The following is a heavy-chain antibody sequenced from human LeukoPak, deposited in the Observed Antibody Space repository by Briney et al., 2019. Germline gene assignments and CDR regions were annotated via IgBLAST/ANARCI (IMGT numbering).Heavy chain of an antibody. CDR1: GFTVSTDY. J-gene: IGHJ4*02. CDR2: LYSAGTT. V-gene: IGHV3-66*01. Sequence: GGSLRLSCAVSGFTVSTDYMSWVRQAPGKGVEWVSILYSAGTTYYADSVKGRFTISRDNSRNILYLQVSSLRAEDTAIYYCARTPSGSGNFFDYWGQGAPVTVSS. D-gene: IGHD3-10*01. CDR3: ARTPSGSGNFFDY.